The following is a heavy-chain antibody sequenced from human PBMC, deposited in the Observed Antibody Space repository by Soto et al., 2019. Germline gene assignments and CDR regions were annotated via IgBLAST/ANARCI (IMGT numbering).Heavy chain of an antibody. D-gene: IGHD6-6*01. CDR3: ARQGIAARHYYYYYMDV. V-gene: IGHV4-59*08. CDR2: IYYSGST. CDR1: GGSISSYY. Sequence: TLSLTCTVSGGSISSYYWSWIRQPPGKGLEWIGYIYYSGSTNYNPSLKSRVTISVDTSKNQFSLKLSSVTAADTAVYYCARQGIAARHYYYYYMDVWGKGTTVTVSS. J-gene: IGHJ6*03.